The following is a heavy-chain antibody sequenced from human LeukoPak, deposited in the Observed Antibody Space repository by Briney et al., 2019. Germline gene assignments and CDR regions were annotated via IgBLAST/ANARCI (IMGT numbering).Heavy chain of an antibody. J-gene: IGHJ4*02. V-gene: IGHV4-31*03. CDR1: GGSINNGGYY. CDR3: SATSRDRPFDY. D-gene: IGHD6-13*01. CDR2: IYDSGST. Sequence: PSESLSLTCTVSGGSINNGGYYWTWIRQHPGKGLECIGYIYDSGSTYYNPSLKSRVTISVDTSKNQFSLKLSSVTAADTAVYYCSATSRDRPFDYWGQGTLVTVSS.